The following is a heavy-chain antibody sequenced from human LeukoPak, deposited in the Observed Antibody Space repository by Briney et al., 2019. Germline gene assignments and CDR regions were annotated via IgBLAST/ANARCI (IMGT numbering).Heavy chain of an antibody. CDR3: ASPGRYCDTTNCYSHHVPYF. Sequence: ASVKVSCKASGYTFTAYYMHWVRQAPGQGLEWMGWINPNSGATNYAQKFQGRVTITSDTSISTAYMEVGRLRPDDTAVYYCASPGRYCDTTNCYSHHVPYFWGQGPVVIVSS. V-gene: IGHV1-2*02. J-gene: IGHJ4*02. D-gene: IGHD2-2*01. CDR2: INPNSGAT. CDR1: GYTFTAYY.